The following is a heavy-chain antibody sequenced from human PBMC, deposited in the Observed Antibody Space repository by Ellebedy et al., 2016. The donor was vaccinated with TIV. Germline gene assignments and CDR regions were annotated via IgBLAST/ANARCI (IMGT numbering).Heavy chain of an antibody. CDR2: ISGYNGNT. CDR3: ARFVDGDYEDY. D-gene: IGHD4-17*01. CDR1: GYTFTNYG. J-gene: IGHJ4*02. Sequence: AASVKVSCKASGYTFTNYGISWVRQAPGQGLEWMGWISGYNGNTYCAQKLQGRVTMTTDTSTSTAYMELRSLRSDDTAVYYCARFVDGDYEDYWGQGALVTVSS. V-gene: IGHV1-18*04.